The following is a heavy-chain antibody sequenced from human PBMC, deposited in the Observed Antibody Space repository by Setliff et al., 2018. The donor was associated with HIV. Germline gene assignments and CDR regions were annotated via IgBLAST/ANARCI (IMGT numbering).Heavy chain of an antibody. D-gene: IGHD6-19*01. CDR3: ARRLSSGSYFGY. J-gene: IGHJ4*02. Sequence: PGGSLRLSCAASGSTFSNYWMSWVRQAPGKGLEWVANIKQDGSEKYYVDSVKGRFTISRDNAKNSLYLQMNSLRAEDTAVYYCARRLSSGSYFGYWGQGTLVTVSS. CDR1: GSTFSNYW. CDR2: IKQDGSEK. V-gene: IGHV3-7*03.